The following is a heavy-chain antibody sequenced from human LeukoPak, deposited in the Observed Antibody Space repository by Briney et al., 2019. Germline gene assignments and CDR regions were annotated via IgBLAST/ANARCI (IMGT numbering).Heavy chain of an antibody. J-gene: IGHJ4*02. CDR3: AGGSRYSYGYPPHY. Sequence: GGSLRLSCAASGFTFDDYGMSWVRQAPGKGLGWVSGINWNGGSTGYADSVKGRFTISRDNAKNSLYLQMNSLRAEDTAVYYCAGGSRYSYGYPPHYWGQGTLVTVSS. CDR1: GFTFDDYG. CDR2: INWNGGST. D-gene: IGHD5-18*01. V-gene: IGHV3-20*04.